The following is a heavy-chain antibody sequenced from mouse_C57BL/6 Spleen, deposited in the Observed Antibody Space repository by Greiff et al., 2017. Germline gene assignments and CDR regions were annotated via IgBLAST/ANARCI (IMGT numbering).Heavy chain of an antibody. J-gene: IGHJ4*01. V-gene: IGHV1-18*01. CDR1: GYTFTDYN. CDR2: INPNNGGT. D-gene: IGHD1-2*01. Sequence: VQLQQSGPELVKPGASVKIPCKASGYTFTDYNMDWVKQSHGKSLEWIGDINPNNGGTIDNQKFKGKATLTVDKSSSTAYMELRSLTSEDTAVYYCARYGGEPYYYAMDYWGQGTSVTVSS. CDR3: ARYGGEPYYYAMDY.